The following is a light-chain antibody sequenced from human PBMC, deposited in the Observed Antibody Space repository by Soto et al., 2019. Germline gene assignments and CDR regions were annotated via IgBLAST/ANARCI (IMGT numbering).Light chain of an antibody. CDR1: SSDVGGYYY. J-gene: IGLJ1*01. CDR2: QVT. Sequence: QSALTQPASVSGSPGQSITISCTGTSSDVGGYYYVSWYQHHPGKAPKLIIYQVTSRPSGVSNRFSASKSGNTASLTISALQAEDEALYYCCSYSSSSTFYVFGTGTKVTVL. CDR3: CSYSSSSTFYV. V-gene: IGLV2-14*01.